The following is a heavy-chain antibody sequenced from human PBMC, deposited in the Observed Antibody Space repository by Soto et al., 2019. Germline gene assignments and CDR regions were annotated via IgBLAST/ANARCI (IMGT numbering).Heavy chain of an antibody. CDR3: ARDDSFAFDI. CDR1: GFTFTSYS. D-gene: IGHD2-21*01. J-gene: IGHJ3*02. CDR2: IRGTT. Sequence: EVQLVESGGGLVQPGGSLRLSCAASGFTFTSYSMNWVRQAPGKGLERVSYIRGTTHYADSVKGRFTISRDNARSSLYLQMNSLRADDTAVYYCARDDSFAFDIWGQGTMVTVSS. V-gene: IGHV3-48*01.